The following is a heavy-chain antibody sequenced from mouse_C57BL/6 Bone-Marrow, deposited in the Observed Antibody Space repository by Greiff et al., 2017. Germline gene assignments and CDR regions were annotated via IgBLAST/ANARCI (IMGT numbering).Heavy chain of an antibody. Sequence: EVMLVESGGGLVQPGGSLKLSCAASGFTFSDYYMYWVRQTPEKRLEWVAYISNGGGSTYYPDTVKGRFTISRDNAKNTLYLQMSRLKSEDTAMYYCARVTWFAYWGRGTLVTVSA. CDR1: GFTFSDYY. V-gene: IGHV5-12*01. CDR2: ISNGGGST. J-gene: IGHJ3*01. CDR3: ARVTWFAY.